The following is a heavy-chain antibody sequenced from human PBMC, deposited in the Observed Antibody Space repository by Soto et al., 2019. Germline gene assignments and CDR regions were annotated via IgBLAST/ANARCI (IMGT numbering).Heavy chain of an antibody. J-gene: IGHJ5*02. CDR3: AKEGSYCSSASCSAYNWFDP. CDR2: MSHDGSNI. Sequence: QVQLVESGGGEVQPGRCLRLSCAASGFNFYNYGMHWVRQAPGKGLELVAVMSHDGSNIYYADSVRGRFTISRDNSNNTLNLQMSTLRAEDTAVYYCAKEGSYCSSASCSAYNWFDPWGQGTLVXXSS. V-gene: IGHV3-30*18. CDR1: GFNFYNYG. D-gene: IGHD2-2*01.